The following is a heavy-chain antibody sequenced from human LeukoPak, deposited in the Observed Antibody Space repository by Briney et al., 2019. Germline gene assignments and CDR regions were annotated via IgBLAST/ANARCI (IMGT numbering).Heavy chain of an antibody. Sequence: GRSLRLSCAASGFTFTSYAMHWVRQAPGKGLEWVAFISYDGSIQHYGDSVKGRFTISRDNSKNTLYLQMNSLRAEDTAVYYCARESDAFDIWGQGTMVTVSS. J-gene: IGHJ3*02. CDR1: GFTFTSYA. CDR3: ARESDAFDI. CDR2: ISYDGSIQ. V-gene: IGHV3-30*04.